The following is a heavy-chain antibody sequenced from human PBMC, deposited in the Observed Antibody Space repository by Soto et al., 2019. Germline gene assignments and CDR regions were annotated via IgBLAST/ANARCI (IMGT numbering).Heavy chain of an antibody. V-gene: IGHV3-23*01. CDR3: ATSIAAAADD. CDR1: GFTFSSYN. J-gene: IGHJ4*02. D-gene: IGHD6-13*01. Sequence: GGSLRLSCAASGFTFSSYNLNWVRQAPGKGLEWVSAISGSGGSTYYADSVKGRFTISRDNSKNTLYLQMNSLRAEDTAVYYCATSIAAAADDWGQGTLVTVSS. CDR2: ISGSGGST.